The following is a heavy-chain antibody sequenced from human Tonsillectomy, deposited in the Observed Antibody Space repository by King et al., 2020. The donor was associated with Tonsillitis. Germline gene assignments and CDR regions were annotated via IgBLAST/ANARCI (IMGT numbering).Heavy chain of an antibody. D-gene: IGHD4-23*01. CDR2: TYYRSQWYN. V-gene: IGHV6-1*01. Sequence: VQLQQAGPGLVKPSQTLSVTCAISGDSVSSNSAAWDWIRQSPSRGLEWLGRTYYRSQWYNDYAVSLKGRITINPDTSKNHFSLQLNSVTPDDTAVYYCARGVVRTPADYYYYYMDVWGRGTTVTVSS. CDR1: GDSVSSNSAA. J-gene: IGHJ6*03. CDR3: ARGVVRTPADYYYYYMDV.